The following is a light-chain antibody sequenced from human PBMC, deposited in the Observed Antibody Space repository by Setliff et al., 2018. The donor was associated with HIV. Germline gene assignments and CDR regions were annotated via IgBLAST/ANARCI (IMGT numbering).Light chain of an antibody. Sequence: QSALTQPASVSGSPGQSITISCTGTSSDTAYYNYASWYQQHPGKAPKLMILDVDKRPSGVSNRFSGSKSGDTASLTISGLQPEDEADYYCSSYTDTTSLVFGSGTKVTVL. V-gene: IGLV2-14*01. CDR1: SSDTAYYNY. CDR2: DVD. CDR3: SSYTDTTSLV. J-gene: IGLJ1*01.